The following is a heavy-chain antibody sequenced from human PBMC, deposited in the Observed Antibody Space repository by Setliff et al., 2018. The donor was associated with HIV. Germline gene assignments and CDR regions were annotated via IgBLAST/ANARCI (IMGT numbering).Heavy chain of an antibody. Sequence: SETLSLTCSVSNGSISNYYWTWIRQPAGKGLEWIGRIHTSGITNYNPSLKSRVNMSLDTSENYFSLNLTSVTAADTAVYYCAREGGTDRFFDYWGQGAPVTVSS. CDR1: NGSISNYY. V-gene: IGHV4-4*07. CDR2: IHTSGIT. CDR3: AREGGTDRFFDY. J-gene: IGHJ4*01. D-gene: IGHD3-16*01.